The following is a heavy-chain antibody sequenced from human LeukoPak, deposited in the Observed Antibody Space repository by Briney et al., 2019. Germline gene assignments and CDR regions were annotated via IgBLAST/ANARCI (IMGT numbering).Heavy chain of an antibody. V-gene: IGHV4-34*01. D-gene: IGHD3-10*01. J-gene: IGHJ6*03. CDR3: ARLYYYGSGSYQYYYYYYYMDV. CDR2: INHSGST. Sequence: PSETLSLTCAVYGGSFSGYYWSWIRQPPGKGLEWIGEINHSGSTNYNPSLKSRVTISVDTSKNQFSLKLSSVTAADTAVYYCARLYYYGSGSYQYYYYYYYMDVWGKGTTVTVSS. CDR1: GGSFSGYY.